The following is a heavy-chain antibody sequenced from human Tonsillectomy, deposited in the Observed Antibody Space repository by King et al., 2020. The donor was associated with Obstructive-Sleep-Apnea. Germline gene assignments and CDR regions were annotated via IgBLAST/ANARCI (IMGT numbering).Heavy chain of an antibody. V-gene: IGHV4-59*01. D-gene: IGHD5-12*01. CDR3: ARVPLYSGYDHFDY. CDR2: IYYSGST. Sequence: VQLQESGPGLVKPSETLSLTCTVSGGSISSYYWSWIRQPPGKGLEWIGYIYYSGSTNYNPSLKSRVTISVDTSKNQFSLKLSSVTAADTAVYYCARVPLYSGYDHFDYWGQGTLVTVSS. CDR1: GGSISSYY. J-gene: IGHJ4*02.